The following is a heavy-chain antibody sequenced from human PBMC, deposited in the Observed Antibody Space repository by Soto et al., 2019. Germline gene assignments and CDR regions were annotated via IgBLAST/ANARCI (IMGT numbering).Heavy chain of an antibody. CDR1: GGSISSRESY. V-gene: IGHV4-39*01. CDR3: ARHWGRGAAGTCYN. J-gene: IGHJ1*01. D-gene: IGHD6-13*01. CDR2: IYFSGST. Sequence: SETLSLTCSVSGGSISSRESYWGWIRQPPGKGLECIGTIYFSGSTYYNPSLKSRVTMSVDTSKNQFSLKLSSVTAADTAVYYCARHWGRGAAGTCYNWGQGTLVTVX.